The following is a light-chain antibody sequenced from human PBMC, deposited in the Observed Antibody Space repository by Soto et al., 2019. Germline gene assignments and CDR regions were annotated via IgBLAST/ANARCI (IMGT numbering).Light chain of an antibody. CDR2: GGS. J-gene: IGKJ1*01. Sequence: EIVLTQSPGTLSLSPGERATLSCWTSQSINSDFLAWYQQKPGQAPRLLIYGGSSRATGIPDRFSGSGSGTDFTLTISRLEPEDFALYYCQQYGSSPWTFGQGTKVEIK. CDR1: QSINSDF. CDR3: QQYGSSPWT. V-gene: IGKV3-20*01.